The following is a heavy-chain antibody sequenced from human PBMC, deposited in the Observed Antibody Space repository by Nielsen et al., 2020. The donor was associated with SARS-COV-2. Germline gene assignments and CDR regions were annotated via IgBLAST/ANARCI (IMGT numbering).Heavy chain of an antibody. D-gene: IGHD2-2*02. J-gene: IGHJ6*02. CDR3: ARVGGFIPFYYYYGMDV. CDR1: GGTFSSYG. Sequence: ASVKVSCKASGGTFSSYGISWVRQAPGQGLEWMGWISAYNGNTNYAQKLQGRVSMTTDTSTSTAYMELRSLRSDDTAVYYCARVGGFIPFYYYYGMDVWGQGTTVTVSS. CDR2: ISAYNGNT. V-gene: IGHV1-18*01.